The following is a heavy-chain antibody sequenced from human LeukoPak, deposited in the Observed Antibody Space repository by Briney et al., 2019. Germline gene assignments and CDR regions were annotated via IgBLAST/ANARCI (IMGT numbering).Heavy chain of an antibody. CDR2: IYFSGST. Sequence: PSETLSLTCTVSGGSISGYYWSWIRQPPGKGLEWIGYIYFSGSTNYNPSLKSRVTISVDTSKNQFSLKLSSVTAADTAVYYCAGTGNLNGSDPWAQGTLVTVS. CDR1: GGSISGYY. CDR3: AGTGNLNGSDP. J-gene: IGHJ5*02. V-gene: IGHV4-59*01. D-gene: IGHD7-27*01.